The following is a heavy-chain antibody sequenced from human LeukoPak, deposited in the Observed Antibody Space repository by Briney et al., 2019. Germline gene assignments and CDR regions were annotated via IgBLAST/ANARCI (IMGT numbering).Heavy chain of an antibody. CDR3: TTDSGETGLYLDY. CDR2: IKRKSEGGTT. J-gene: IGHJ4*02. V-gene: IGHV3-15*01. CDR1: GFSFSNAR. D-gene: IGHD3-10*01. Sequence: GGSLRLSCAASGFSFSNARMSWVRQAPGKGLEWVGCIKRKSEGGTTDDAAPVKGRFTISRDDSKNMLYLQMNSLQSEDTGVYYCTTDSGETGLYLDYWGQGTLVTVSS.